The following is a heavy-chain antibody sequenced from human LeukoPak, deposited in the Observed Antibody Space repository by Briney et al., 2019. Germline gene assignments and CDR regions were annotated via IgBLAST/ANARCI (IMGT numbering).Heavy chain of an antibody. CDR1: GESFSGYY. V-gene: IGHV4-34*01. CDR3: ARSIAVAGKRGLDY. D-gene: IGHD6-19*01. Sequence: SETLSLTCAVYGESFSGYYWSWIRQPPGKGLEWIGEINHSGSTNYNPSLKSRVTISVDTSKNQFSLKLSSVTAADTAVYYCARSIAVAGKRGLDYWGQGTLVTVSS. CDR2: INHSGST. J-gene: IGHJ4*02.